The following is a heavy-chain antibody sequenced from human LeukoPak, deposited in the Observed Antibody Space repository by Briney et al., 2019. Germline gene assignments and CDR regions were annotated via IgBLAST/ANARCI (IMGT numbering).Heavy chain of an antibody. CDR3: ARDPCSTSCYRGGYYYYYMDV. CDR1: GYTFTSYD. Sequence: GASVKVSCKASGYTFTSYDINWVRQATGQGLEWMGWMNPNSGNTGYAQKFQGRVTMTRNTSISTAHMELSSLRSEDTAVYYCARDPCSTSCYRGGYYYYYMDVWGKGTTVTVSS. V-gene: IGHV1-8*01. J-gene: IGHJ6*03. CDR2: MNPNSGNT. D-gene: IGHD2-2*02.